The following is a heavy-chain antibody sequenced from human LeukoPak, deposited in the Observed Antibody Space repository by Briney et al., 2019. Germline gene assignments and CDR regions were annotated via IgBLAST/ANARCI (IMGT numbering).Heavy chain of an antibody. CDR3: ARHTYSSPNPYYYYYYTDV. D-gene: IGHD6-13*01. CDR1: GYSFTSYW. J-gene: IGHJ6*03. Sequence: GGSLRLSCKGSGYSFTSYWIGWVRQMPGKGLEWMGIIYPGDSDTRYSPSFQGQVTISADKSISTAYLQWSSLKASDTAMYYCARHTYSSPNPYYYYYYTDVWGKGTTVTVSS. V-gene: IGHV5-51*01. CDR2: IYPGDSDT.